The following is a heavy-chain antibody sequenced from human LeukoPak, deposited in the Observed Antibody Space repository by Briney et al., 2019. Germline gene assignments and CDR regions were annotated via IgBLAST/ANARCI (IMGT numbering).Heavy chain of an antibody. CDR2: ISSSGSTI. J-gene: IGHJ6*02. CDR3: ARDPDDYSNRSGMDV. CDR1: GFTFSDYY. Sequence: KSGGSLRLSCAASGFTFSDYYMSWIRQAPGKGLEWVSYISSSGSTIYYADSVKGRFTISRDNAKSSLYLQMNSLRAEDTAVYYCARDPDDYSNRSGMDVWGQGTTVTVSS. D-gene: IGHD4-4*01. V-gene: IGHV3-11*01.